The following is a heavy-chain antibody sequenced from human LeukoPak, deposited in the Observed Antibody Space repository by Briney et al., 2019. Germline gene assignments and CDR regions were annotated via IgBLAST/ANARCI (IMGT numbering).Heavy chain of an antibody. D-gene: IGHD1-1*01. V-gene: IGHV4-59*11. CDR1: GGSISSHY. CDR2: IYNSGSS. J-gene: IGHJ6*03. CDR3: ARLVTVPTAVYYYYYMDV. Sequence: SETLSLTCTVSGGSISSHYWSWIRQPPGKGLEWIGSIYNSGSSNYNPSLWSRVTISVDTSKNQFSLKMSSETAADTAVYCCARLVTVPTAVYYYYYMDVWGKGTTVTVSS.